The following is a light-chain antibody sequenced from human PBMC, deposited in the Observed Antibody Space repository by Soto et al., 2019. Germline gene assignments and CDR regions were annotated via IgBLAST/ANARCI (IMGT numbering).Light chain of an antibody. CDR3: QQYGSTPLT. CDR2: GSS. Sequence: IVLTQSPGTLSLSPGTRATLSCRASQSISSNYLAWYQQKPGQPPRLLIYGSSSRATGIPDRFSGGGSGTDFTLTISRLEPEDFAMYYCQQYGSTPLTFGGGTKVEIK. J-gene: IGKJ4*01. V-gene: IGKV3-20*01. CDR1: QSISSNY.